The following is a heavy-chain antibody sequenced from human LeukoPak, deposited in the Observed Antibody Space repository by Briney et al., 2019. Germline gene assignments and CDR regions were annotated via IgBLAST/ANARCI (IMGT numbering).Heavy chain of an antibody. CDR2: IRSKAYGGTT. J-gene: IGHJ4*02. CDR3: TRSAGYSSGWYHDY. D-gene: IGHD6-19*01. V-gene: IGHV3-49*04. Sequence: GGSLRLSCTASGFTFGDYAMSWVRQSPGKGLEWVVFIRSKAYGGTTEYAASVKGRFTISRDDSKSVAYLQMNSLKTEDTAVYYCTRSAGYSSGWYHDYWGQGTLVTVSS. CDR1: GFTFGDYA.